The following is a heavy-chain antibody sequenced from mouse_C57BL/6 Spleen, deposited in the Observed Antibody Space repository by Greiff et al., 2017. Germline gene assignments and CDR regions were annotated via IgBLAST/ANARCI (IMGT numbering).Heavy chain of an antibody. V-gene: IGHV5-12*01. CDR1: GFTFSDYY. J-gene: IGHJ1*03. Sequence: EVQGVESGGGLVQPGGSLKLSCAASGFTFSDYYMYWVRQTPEKRLEWVAYISNGGGSTYYPDTVKGRFTISRDNAKNTLYLQMSRLKSEDTAMYYCARQRDGYYGYFDVWGTGTTVTVSS. CDR2: ISNGGGST. CDR3: ARQRDGYYGYFDV. D-gene: IGHD2-3*01.